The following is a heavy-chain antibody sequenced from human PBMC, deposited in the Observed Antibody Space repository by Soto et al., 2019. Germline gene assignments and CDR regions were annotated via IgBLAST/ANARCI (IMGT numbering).Heavy chain of an antibody. CDR3: ARWYYDILTGYYSFDY. D-gene: IGHD3-9*01. V-gene: IGHV4-39*01. CDR1: GGSISSSSYY. Sequence: SETLSLTCTFSGGSISSSSYYWGWIRQPPGKGLEWIGSIYYSGSTYYNPSLKSRVTISVDTSKNQFSLKLSSVTAADTAVYYCARWYYDILTGYYSFDYWGQGTLVTVSS. J-gene: IGHJ4*02. CDR2: IYYSGST.